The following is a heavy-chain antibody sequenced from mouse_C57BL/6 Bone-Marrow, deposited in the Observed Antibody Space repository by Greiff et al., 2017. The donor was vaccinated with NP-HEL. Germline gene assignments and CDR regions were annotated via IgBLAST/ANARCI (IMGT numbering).Heavy chain of an antibody. CDR1: GYTFTSYG. D-gene: IGHD1-1*01. CDR3: ATRGTVVNY. J-gene: IGHJ2*01. V-gene: IGHV1-58*01. CDR2: IYIGNGYT. Sequence: VQLKQSGAELVRPGEEGKRAGESSGYTFTSYGINWVKQRPGQGLEWIGYIYIGNGYTEYNAKFKGKATLTSDTSSSTAYMQLSSLTSEDSAIYFCATRGTVVNYWGQGTTLTVSS.